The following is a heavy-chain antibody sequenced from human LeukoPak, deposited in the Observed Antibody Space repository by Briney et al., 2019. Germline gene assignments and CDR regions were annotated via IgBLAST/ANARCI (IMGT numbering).Heavy chain of an antibody. D-gene: IGHD6-19*01. CDR3: ARGSSGWYIWFDP. V-gene: IGHV1-2*02. Sequence: ASVKVSCKASGHTFTGYYMHWVRQAPGQGLEWMGWINPNSGGTDYAQKFQGRVTMTRDTSISTAYMELNRLKSDDTAVYYCARGSSGWYIWFDPWGQGTLVTVSS. J-gene: IGHJ5*02. CDR1: GHTFTGYY. CDR2: INPNSGGT.